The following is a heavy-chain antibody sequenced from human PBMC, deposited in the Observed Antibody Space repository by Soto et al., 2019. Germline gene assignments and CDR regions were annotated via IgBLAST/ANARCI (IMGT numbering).Heavy chain of an antibody. CDR2: IYGGGNGP. CDR3: AKMEGMDPWAYSFDY. V-gene: IGHV3-23*01. J-gene: IGHJ4*02. D-gene: IGHD2-2*03. Sequence: EVQVLESGGGLVQPGGSLRLSCAATGFTFSDFAMSWVRQAPGKGLEWVSRIYGGGNGPHYGASVKGRVTISRDNSKNTLYLQMNSLRAEDTAVYYCAKMEGMDPWAYSFDYWGQGTLVTVSS. CDR1: GFTFSDFA.